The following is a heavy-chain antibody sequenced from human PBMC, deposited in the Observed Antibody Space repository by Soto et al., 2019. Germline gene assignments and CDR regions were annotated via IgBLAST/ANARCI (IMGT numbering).Heavy chain of an antibody. Sequence: EVQLVESGGGLVKPGGSLSLSCAASGFTLSNAWMSWVRQAPGKGLEWVGRLKSKSDGGTTEYAAPAKGRFTISRDDSKNTLFLQMSSLQAEDTAVYYGTAPSHRGYYRADPFYWGQGTLVTVAS. J-gene: IGHJ4*02. CDR2: LKSKSDGGTT. CDR3: TAPSHRGYYRADPFY. V-gene: IGHV3-15*01. D-gene: IGHD1-26*01. CDR1: GFTLSNAW.